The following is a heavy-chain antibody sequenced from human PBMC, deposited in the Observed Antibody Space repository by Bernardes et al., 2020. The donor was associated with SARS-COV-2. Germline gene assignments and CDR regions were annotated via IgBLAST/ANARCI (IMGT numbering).Heavy chain of an antibody. J-gene: IGHJ4*02. CDR2: IYSGGST. Sequence: GGSLRLSCAASGFTVSSNYMSWVRQAPGKGLEWVSVIYSGGSTYYADSVKGRFTISRDNSKNTLYLQMNSLRAEDTAVYYCARGRAAIAAAGTPVSMYFDYWGQGTLVTVSS. V-gene: IGHV3-66*01. D-gene: IGHD6-13*01. CDR3: ARGRAAIAAAGTPVSMYFDY. CDR1: GFTVSSNY.